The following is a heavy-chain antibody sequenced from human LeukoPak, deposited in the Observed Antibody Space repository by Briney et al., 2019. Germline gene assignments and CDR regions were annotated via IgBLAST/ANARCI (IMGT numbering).Heavy chain of an antibody. J-gene: IGHJ4*02. D-gene: IGHD3-22*01. Sequence: SVKVSCKASGGTFSSYVISWVRQAPGQGLEWMGRIIPIFGTANYAQKFQGRVTITTDESTSTAYMELSSLRSEDTAVYYCARVPLSGYYDSSGYMSYWGQGTLVTVSS. CDR2: IIPIFGTA. V-gene: IGHV1-69*05. CDR3: ARVPLSGYYDSSGYMSY. CDR1: GGTFSSYV.